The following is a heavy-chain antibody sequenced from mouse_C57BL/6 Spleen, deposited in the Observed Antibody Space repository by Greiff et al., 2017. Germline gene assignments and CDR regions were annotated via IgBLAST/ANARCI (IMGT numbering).Heavy chain of an antibody. D-gene: IGHD2-13*01. Sequence: EVQLLESGAGLVKPGASLKFSCAASGYTFSDYGMHWVRQAPEKGLEWVAYISTGSSTTYYADTVKGRFTISRDNATTTVYLQLTSLTSEDTAMYYCARSTIMTTKFAYWGQGTLLTVSA. J-gene: IGHJ3*01. CDR2: ISTGSSTT. V-gene: IGHV5-17*01. CDR1: GYTFSDYG. CDR3: ARSTIMTTKFAY.